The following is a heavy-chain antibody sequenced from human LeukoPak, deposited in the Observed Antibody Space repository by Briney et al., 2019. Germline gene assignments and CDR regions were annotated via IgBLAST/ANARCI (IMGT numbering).Heavy chain of an antibody. CDR1: GGSISSSSYY. Sequence: PSETLSLTCTVSGGSISSSSYYWGWIRQPPGKGLEWIGSIYYSGSTYYNPSLKSRVTISVDTSKNQFSLKLSSVTAADTAVYYCARLVTHLKKTLMGNFDYWGQGTLVTVSS. CDR2: IYYSGST. CDR3: ARLVTHLKKTLMGNFDY. J-gene: IGHJ4*02. D-gene: IGHD2-21*02. V-gene: IGHV4-39*01.